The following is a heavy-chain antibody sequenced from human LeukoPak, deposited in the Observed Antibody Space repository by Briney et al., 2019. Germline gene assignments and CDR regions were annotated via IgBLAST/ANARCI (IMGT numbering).Heavy chain of an antibody. CDR3: ARDSLGSPLGY. Sequence: SETLSLTCTVSGGSISSYYWSWIRQPPGKGLEWIGYIYYSGSTNYNPSLKSRVTISVDTSKNQFSLKLSSVTAADTAVYYCARDSLGSPLGYWGQGTLVTVSS. CDR2: IYYSGST. V-gene: IGHV4-59*01. CDR1: GGSISSYY. D-gene: IGHD2-15*01. J-gene: IGHJ4*02.